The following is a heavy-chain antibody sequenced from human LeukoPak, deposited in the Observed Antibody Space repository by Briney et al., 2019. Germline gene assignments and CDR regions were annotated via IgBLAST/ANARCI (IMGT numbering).Heavy chain of an antibody. V-gene: IGHV3-21*01. CDR2: ISSSSSYI. Sequence: GGSLRLSCAASGFTFSSYSMNWVRQAPGKGLEWVSSISSSSSYIYYADSVKGRFTISRGNAKNSLYLQMNSLRAEDTAVYYCARLDDCSGGSCSMADYWGQGTLVTVSS. CDR3: ARLDDCSGGSCSMADY. CDR1: GFTFSSYS. D-gene: IGHD2-15*01. J-gene: IGHJ4*02.